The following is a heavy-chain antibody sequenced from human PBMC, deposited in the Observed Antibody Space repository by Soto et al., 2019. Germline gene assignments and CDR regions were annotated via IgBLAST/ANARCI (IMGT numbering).Heavy chain of an antibody. D-gene: IGHD3-22*01. V-gene: IGHV1-46*03. CDR2: ISPSGGST. Sequence: ASGKVSCKATGYTFTNYYMHWVRQAPGQGLEWMGIISPSGGSTSYAQKFQGRVTMTRDTSMSTVYMDLSSLRSEDTAVYYCARGYYDSSGYSGVWGLYFDYWGQGTLVTVSS. CDR1: GYTFTNYY. J-gene: IGHJ4*02. CDR3: ARGYYDSSGYSGVWGLYFDY.